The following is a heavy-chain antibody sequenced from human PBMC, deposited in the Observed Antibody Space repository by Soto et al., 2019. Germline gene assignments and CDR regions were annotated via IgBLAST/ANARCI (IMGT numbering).Heavy chain of an antibody. D-gene: IGHD6-13*01. CDR3: ATRRYSTSGYYFVA. Sequence: EVQLLESGGGFVQPGGSLRLSCAASGFTFTNYALSWVRQAPGKGLEWVSTIGGGGGSTSYAESVKGRFSISRENSKSTLYLQMSSLRAEDTALYYCATRRYSTSGYYFVAWGQGTRVIVSS. V-gene: IGHV3-23*01. J-gene: IGHJ4*02. CDR2: IGGGGGST. CDR1: GFTFTNYA.